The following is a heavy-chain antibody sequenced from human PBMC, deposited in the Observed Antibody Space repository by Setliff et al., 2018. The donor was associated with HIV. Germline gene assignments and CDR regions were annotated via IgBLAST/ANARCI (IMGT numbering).Heavy chain of an antibody. D-gene: IGHD2-21*02. Sequence: ASVKVSCKASGYTFTDYGMNWVRQAPGQGLEWMGWINTNTGSPTYARGFTGRFVFSLDTSISTTYLQINSLEAEDTAVYYCTRDLTRTVMAREGPSYYYYYMDVWGKGTTVTVSS. V-gene: IGHV7-4-1*02. CDR3: TRDLTRTVMAREGPSYYYYYMDV. J-gene: IGHJ6*03. CDR2: INTNTGSP. CDR1: GYTFTDYG.